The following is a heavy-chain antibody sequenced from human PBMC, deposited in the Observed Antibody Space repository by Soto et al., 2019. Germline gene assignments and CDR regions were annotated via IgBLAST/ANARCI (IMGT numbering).Heavy chain of an antibody. D-gene: IGHD3-10*01. CDR2: ISGSGGST. J-gene: IGHJ3*02. CDR1: GFTFSSYA. Sequence: PGGSLRLSCAASGFTFSSYAMSWVRQAPGKGLEWVSAISGSGGSTYYADSVKGRFTISRDNSKNTLYLQMNSLRAEDTAVYYCAKDKPMASGSYYFFSAFDIWGQGTMVTVSS. V-gene: IGHV3-23*01. CDR3: AKDKPMASGSYYFFSAFDI.